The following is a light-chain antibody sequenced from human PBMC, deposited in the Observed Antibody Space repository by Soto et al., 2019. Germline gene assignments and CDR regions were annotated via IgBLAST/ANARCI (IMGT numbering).Light chain of an antibody. J-gene: IGKJ2*01. Sequence: EILLTQSPATLAVSPGEGATLSCRASQSVRDNLAWYQQKPGQAPRLLIYRASTRATGVPARFSGSGPGTEFTLTISSLQSEDVSVYFCQHYNFWPHTFGQGTKVDIK. V-gene: IGKV3-15*01. CDR1: QSVRDN. CDR3: QHYNFWPHT. CDR2: RAS.